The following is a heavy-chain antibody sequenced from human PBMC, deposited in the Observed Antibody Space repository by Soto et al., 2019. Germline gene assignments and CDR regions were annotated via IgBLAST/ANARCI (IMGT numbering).Heavy chain of an antibody. CDR2: LSAGGDVS. CDR1: GFVFGRNS. CDR3: SKWDGYSDY. J-gene: IGHJ4*02. D-gene: IGHD5-18*01. V-gene: IGHV3-23*01. Sequence: EVQLLESGGDLIHPGGSLRISCASSGFVFGRNSMTWVRQTPGKGLEWVAGLSAGGDVSLHADFVKGSFAISRDNAKNMVYLQMTNLRVDDTAVYVCSKWDGYSDYWGRGALVTVSA.